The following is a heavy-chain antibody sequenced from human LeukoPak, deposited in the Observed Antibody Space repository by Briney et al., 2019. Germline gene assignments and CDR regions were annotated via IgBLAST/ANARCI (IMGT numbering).Heavy chain of an antibody. CDR1: GGSFSGYC. V-gene: IGHV4-34*01. CDR3: ARAVAGCLWY. CDR2: IKHSGST. D-gene: IGHD6-19*01. J-gene: IGHJ4*02. Sequence: SGTLSLTCAAYGGSFSGYCWSWIRQPPGKGPEWMAEIKHSGSTKYNPSLESRVTISVDTSKNQFSLKLSSVTAADTAVYYCARAVAGCLWYWGEGTLVSVSS.